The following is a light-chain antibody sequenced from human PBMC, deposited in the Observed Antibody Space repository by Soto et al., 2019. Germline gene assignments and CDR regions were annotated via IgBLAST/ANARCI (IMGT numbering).Light chain of an antibody. CDR3: CSYAGTHTFV. J-gene: IGLJ1*01. CDR2: DVT. Sequence: QSALTQPRSVSGSPGQSVTISCTGTSSDVGFYNYVSWYQHHPGKAPKLILFDVTKRPSGVPDRFSGSKSGNTASLTISGLQAEDEADFYCCSYAGTHTFVFGTGTKLTVL. V-gene: IGLV2-11*01. CDR1: SSDVGFYNY.